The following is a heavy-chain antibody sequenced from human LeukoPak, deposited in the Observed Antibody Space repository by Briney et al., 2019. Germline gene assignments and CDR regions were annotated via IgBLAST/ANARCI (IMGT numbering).Heavy chain of an antibody. D-gene: IGHD1-26*01. CDR1: GFTFSSYA. J-gene: IGHJ4*02. V-gene: IGHV3-23*01. Sequence: GGSLRLSCAASGFTFSSYAMSWVRQAPGKGLEWVSAISGSGGSTYYADSVKGRFTISRDNSKNTLYLQMNSLRAEDTAVYYCARGMDSLGATPDYWGQGTLVTVSS. CDR2: ISGSGGST. CDR3: ARGMDSLGATPDY.